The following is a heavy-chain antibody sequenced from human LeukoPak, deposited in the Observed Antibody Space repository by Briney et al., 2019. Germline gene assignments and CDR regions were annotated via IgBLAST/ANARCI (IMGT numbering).Heavy chain of an antibody. CDR2: MNPNSGNT. Sequence: ASVKVSCKASGYTFTSYDINWVRQATGQGLEWMGWMNPNSGNTGYAQKFQGRVTMTRNTSISTVYMELSSLRSEDTAVYYCARDYDILTGSFDPWGQGTLVTVSS. J-gene: IGHJ5*02. D-gene: IGHD3-9*01. CDR1: GYTFTSYD. CDR3: ARDYDILTGSFDP. V-gene: IGHV1-8*01.